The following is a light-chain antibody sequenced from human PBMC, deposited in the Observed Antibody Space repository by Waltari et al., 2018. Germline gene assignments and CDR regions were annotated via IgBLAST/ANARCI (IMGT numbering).Light chain of an antibody. V-gene: IGKV3-11*01. CDR2: DAS. J-gene: IGKJ3*01. CDR1: QSVNNY. CDR3: QERSDWRGLT. Sequence: EIVLTQSPATLSLSPGERAVLSCRASQSVNNYLAWYQQKPGQAPTLLIYDASTRATGIAARFSGSGSGTDFTLTISSLEPEDSAVYYCQERSDWRGLTFGPGTKVDIK.